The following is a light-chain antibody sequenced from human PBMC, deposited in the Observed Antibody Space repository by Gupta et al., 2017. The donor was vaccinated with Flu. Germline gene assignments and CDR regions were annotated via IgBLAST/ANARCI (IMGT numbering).Light chain of an antibody. CDR2: STN. CDR3: LLYMGSGVWV. Sequence: TVTLTCGLSSGSVSTNSYPNWYQQTPGQAPRTLIYSTNTRSPGVPARFSGSILGNTAVLTISGAQAEDEAVYYCLLYMGSGVWVFGGGTRLTVL. CDR1: SGSVSTNSY. J-gene: IGLJ3*02. V-gene: IGLV8-61*01.